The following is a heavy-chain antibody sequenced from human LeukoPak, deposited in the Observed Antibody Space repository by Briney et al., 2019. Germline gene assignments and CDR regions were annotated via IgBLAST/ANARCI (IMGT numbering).Heavy chain of an antibody. D-gene: IGHD3-10*01. CDR1: GYTFTSYA. J-gene: IGHJ6*03. Sequence: GASVKVSCKASGYTFTSYAMHWVRQAPGQRLEWMGWINAGNGNTKYSQKFQGRVTITRDTSASTAYMELSSLRSQDTAVYYCARDNRGVIIKDYYYYMDVWGKGTTVTVSS. V-gene: IGHV1-3*01. CDR2: INAGNGNT. CDR3: ARDNRGVIIKDYYYYMDV.